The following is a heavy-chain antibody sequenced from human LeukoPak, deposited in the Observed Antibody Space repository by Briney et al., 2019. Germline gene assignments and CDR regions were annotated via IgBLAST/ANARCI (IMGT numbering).Heavy chain of an antibody. CDR2: ITGSGGST. V-gene: IGHV3-23*01. Sequence: GGSLRLSCAASGYTFYSYGMTWVRQAPGKGLEWVSGITGSGGSTYYAGSVKGRVTVSRDNSENTLYLQMNSLRAEDTAVYYCAKGLSYFDYWGQGILATVSS. J-gene: IGHJ4*02. CDR1: GYTFYSYG. CDR3: AKGLSYFDY.